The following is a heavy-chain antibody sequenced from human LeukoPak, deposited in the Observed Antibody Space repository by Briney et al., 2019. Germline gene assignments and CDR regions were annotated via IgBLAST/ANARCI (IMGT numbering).Heavy chain of an antibody. J-gene: IGHJ4*02. CDR1: GLTSGNYW. Sequence: GGSLRLSCTGSGLTSGNYWMDWVRQAPGKGLEWVANIKKDGSERNYVDSVKGRFTISRDNAKNSLYLQMNSLRVEDTAVYYCARDAFGDFSYWGQGALVTVSS. CDR2: IKKDGSER. D-gene: IGHD2/OR15-2a*01. CDR3: ARDAFGDFSY. V-gene: IGHV3-7*01.